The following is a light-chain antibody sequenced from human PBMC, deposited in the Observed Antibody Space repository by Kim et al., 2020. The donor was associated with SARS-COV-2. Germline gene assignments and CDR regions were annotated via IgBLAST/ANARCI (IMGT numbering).Light chain of an antibody. V-gene: IGKV3-15*01. J-gene: IGKJ1*01. CDR1: QSINSN. CDR3: QQANYWPRT. CDR2: GAS. Sequence: VSPGERATLSCRASQSINSNLAWYQQKPGQSPRLVIYGASKRATGIPARFSGSGSGTEFTLTVSSLQSEDFAVYYCQQANYWPRTFGQGTKVDIK.